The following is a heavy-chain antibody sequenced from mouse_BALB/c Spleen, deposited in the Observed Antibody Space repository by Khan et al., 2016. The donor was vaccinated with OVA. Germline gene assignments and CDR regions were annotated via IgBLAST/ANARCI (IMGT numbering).Heavy chain of an antibody. CDR1: GYTFTNAG. V-gene: IGHV9-4*02. Sequence: LVESGPELKKPGETVRISCKASGYTFTNAGMQWVQKMPGKGLKWIGWINTHSGVPKYAEDLKGRFAFSLETSASTVYLQITNLKNEDTATYFCARGGAAYYRNDGGAMDYWGQGTSVTVSS. CDR3: ARGGAAYYRNDGGAMDY. J-gene: IGHJ4*01. D-gene: IGHD2-14*01. CDR2: INTHSGVP.